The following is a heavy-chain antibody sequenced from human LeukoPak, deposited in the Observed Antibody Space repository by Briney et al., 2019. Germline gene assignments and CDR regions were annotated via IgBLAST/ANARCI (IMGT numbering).Heavy chain of an antibody. CDR3: ASLRYFDWLASFDY. CDR2: IYYSGST. J-gene: IGHJ4*02. CDR1: GGSISSGGYY. V-gene: IGHV4-61*08. Sequence: SETLSLTCTVSGGSISSGGYYWSWIRQPPGKGLEWIGYIYYSGSTNYNPSLKSRVTISVDTSKNQFSLKLSSVSAADTAVYYCASLRYFDWLASFDYWGQGTLVTVSS. D-gene: IGHD3-9*01.